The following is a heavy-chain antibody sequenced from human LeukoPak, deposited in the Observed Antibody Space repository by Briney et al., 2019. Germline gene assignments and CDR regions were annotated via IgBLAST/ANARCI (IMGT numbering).Heavy chain of an antibody. V-gene: IGHV3-21*01. CDR2: ISHSSSYI. CDR3: ARALIGYYFDY. Sequence: GGSLRLSCAASGFTFSSYSMHWVRQAPGKGLEWVSSISHSSSYIYYADSVKGRFTISRDNAKNSLYLQMNSLRAEDTAVYYCARALIGYYFDYWGQGTLVTVSS. D-gene: IGHD2-8*01. CDR1: GFTFSSYS. J-gene: IGHJ4*02.